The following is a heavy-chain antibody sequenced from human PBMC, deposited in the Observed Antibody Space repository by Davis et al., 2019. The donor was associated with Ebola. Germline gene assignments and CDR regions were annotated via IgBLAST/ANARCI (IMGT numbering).Heavy chain of an antibody. J-gene: IGHJ4*02. V-gene: IGHV1-18*01. CDR2: ISAYNGNT. CDR3: ARDIAARPIDY. CDR1: GYTFTSYG. D-gene: IGHD6-6*01. Sequence: ASAPVSCKASGYTFTSYGISWVRQAPGQGLVWMGWISAYNGNTNYAQKRQGRVTMTTDTSTSTAYIELRSLRSDDTAVYYCARDIAARPIDYWGQGTLVTVSS.